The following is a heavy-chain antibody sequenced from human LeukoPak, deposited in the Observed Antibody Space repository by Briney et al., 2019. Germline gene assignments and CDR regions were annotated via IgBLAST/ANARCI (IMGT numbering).Heavy chain of an antibody. CDR3: ARDVGWPSGRFDY. Sequence: GGSLRLSCAASGFTFRNHGMHWVRQAPGKGLEWVAVIWYDGSDKYHADSVKDRFTISRDNSKNTLYLRMNSLRAEDTAVYYCARDVGWPSGRFDYWGQGALVTVSS. D-gene: IGHD1-26*01. V-gene: IGHV3-33*01. CDR1: GFTFRNHG. J-gene: IGHJ4*02. CDR2: IWYDGSDK.